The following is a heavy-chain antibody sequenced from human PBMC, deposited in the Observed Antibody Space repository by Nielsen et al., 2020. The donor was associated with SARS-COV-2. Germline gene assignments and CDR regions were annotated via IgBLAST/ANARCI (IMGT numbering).Heavy chain of an antibody. J-gene: IGHJ4*02. CDR2: IDPSDSYT. CDR3: ARGAMVRGVYLDY. V-gene: IGHV5-10-1*01. CDR1: GYSFTSYW. D-gene: IGHD3-10*01. Sequence: GGSLRLSCKGSGYSFTSYWISWVRQMPGKGLEWMGRIDPSDSYTNYSPSFQGHVTISADKSISTAYLQWSSLKASDTAMYYCARGAMVRGVYLDYWGQGTLVTVSS.